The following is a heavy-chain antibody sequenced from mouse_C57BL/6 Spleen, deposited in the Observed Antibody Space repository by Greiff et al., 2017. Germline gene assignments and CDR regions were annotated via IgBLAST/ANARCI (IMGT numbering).Heavy chain of an antibody. CDR1: GFTFSDYG. CDR2: ISSGSSTI. V-gene: IGHV5-17*01. J-gene: IGHJ4*01. Sequence: EVKVVESGGGLVKPGGSLKLSCAASGFTFSDYGMHWVRQAPEKGLEWVAYISSGSSTIYYADTVKGRFTISRDNAKNTLFLQMTSLRSEDTAMYYCARKAAQALYAMDYWGQGTSVTVSS. D-gene: IGHD3-2*02. CDR3: ARKAAQALYAMDY.